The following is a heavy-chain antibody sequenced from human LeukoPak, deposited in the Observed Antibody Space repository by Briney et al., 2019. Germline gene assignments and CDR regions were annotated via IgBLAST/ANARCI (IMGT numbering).Heavy chain of an antibody. J-gene: IGHJ4*02. Sequence: ASVKVSCKASGHTFTDFTIHWVRQAPGQRLEWMGWIHAGNGNTKYSQNFQGKVTITRDTSAITATSAITAYMEMSSLRSEDTAVYYCAIVRGWGPFDYWGQGTLVTVSS. CDR1: GHTFTDFT. D-gene: IGHD5-12*01. CDR2: IHAGNGNT. V-gene: IGHV1-3*01. CDR3: AIVRGWGPFDY.